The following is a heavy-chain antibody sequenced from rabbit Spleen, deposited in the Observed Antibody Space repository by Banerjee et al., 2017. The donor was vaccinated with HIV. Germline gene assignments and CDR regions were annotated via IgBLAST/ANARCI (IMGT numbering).Heavy chain of an antibody. V-gene: IGHV1S47*01. CDR3: ARDAGSGAYLDGYFNL. Sequence: QEQLVESGGGLVQPEGSLTLICKAAGFDFSSNAMCWVRQAPGKGLEWIACIDLGDVTAYASWAKGRFTVSKTSTTVTLQMTTLTAADTATYFCARDAGSGAYLDGYFNLWGQGTLVTVS. D-gene: IGHD4-2*01. CDR2: IDLGDVT. J-gene: IGHJ4*01. CDR1: GFDFSSNA.